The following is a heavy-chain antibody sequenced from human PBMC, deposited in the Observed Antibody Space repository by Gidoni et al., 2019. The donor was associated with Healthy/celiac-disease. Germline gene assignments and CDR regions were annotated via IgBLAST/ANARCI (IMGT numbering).Heavy chain of an antibody. CDR2: IRSKANSYAT. Sequence: EVQLVESGGGLVQPGGSLKLSCAASGFTFSGSAMHWVRQASGKGLEWVGRIRSKANSYATAYAASVKGRFTISRDDSKNTAYLQMNSLKTEDTAVYYCTRRWEPENYYYYYGMDVWGQGTTVTVSS. J-gene: IGHJ6*02. CDR1: GFTFSGSA. CDR3: TRRWEPENYYYYYGMDV. D-gene: IGHD1-26*01. V-gene: IGHV3-73*01.